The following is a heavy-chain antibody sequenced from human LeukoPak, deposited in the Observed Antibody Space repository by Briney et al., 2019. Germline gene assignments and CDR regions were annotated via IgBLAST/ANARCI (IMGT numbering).Heavy chain of an antibody. D-gene: IGHD6-13*01. Sequence: ASVKVSCKASGYTFTSYYMHWVRQAPGQGLEWMGIINPSGGSTSYAQKFQGRVTMTRDTSTSTVYMELSSLRSEDTAVYYCAVSYSSSWQNRDFDYWGQGTLVTVSS. CDR1: GYTFTSYY. CDR3: AVSYSSSWQNRDFDY. J-gene: IGHJ4*02. V-gene: IGHV1-46*01. CDR2: INPSGGST.